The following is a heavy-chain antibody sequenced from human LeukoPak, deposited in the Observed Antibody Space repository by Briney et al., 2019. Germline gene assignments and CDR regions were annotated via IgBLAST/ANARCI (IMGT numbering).Heavy chain of an antibody. D-gene: IGHD3-22*01. Sequence: GGSLRLSCAASGFTFSSYAMSWVRQAPGKGLEWVSAISGSGGSTYYADSVKGRFTISRDNSKNTLYLQMNSLSAEDTAVYYCAKGSYYDSSGYYHEWGQGTLVTVSS. J-gene: IGHJ4*02. CDR1: GFTFSSYA. CDR2: ISGSGGST. CDR3: AKGSYYDSSGYYHE. V-gene: IGHV3-23*01.